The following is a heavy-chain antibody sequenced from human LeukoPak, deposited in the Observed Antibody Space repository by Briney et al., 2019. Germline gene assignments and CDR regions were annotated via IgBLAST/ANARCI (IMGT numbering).Heavy chain of an antibody. V-gene: IGHV3-23*01. CDR3: AKAPGRFGELYDY. D-gene: IGHD3-10*01. J-gene: IGHJ4*02. Sequence: PGGFLRLSCAASGFTFSSYAMSWVRQAPGKGLEWVSAISGSGGSTYYADSVKGRFTISRDNSKNTLYLQMNSLRAEDTAVYYCAKAPGRFGELYDYWGQGTLVTVSS. CDR2: ISGSGGST. CDR1: GFTFSSYA.